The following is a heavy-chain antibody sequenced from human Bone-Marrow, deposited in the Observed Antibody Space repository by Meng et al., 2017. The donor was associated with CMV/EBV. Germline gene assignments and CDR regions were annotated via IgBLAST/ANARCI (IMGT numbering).Heavy chain of an antibody. CDR3: AREGYYYDSSGTFLYYYYGMDV. Sequence: GGFLRFSCVCPKFNSINYAMGWVRQAPGKGLEWVSSISRSSSYIYYADSVKGRFTISRDNAKNSLYLQMNSLRAEDTAVYYCAREGYYYDSSGTFLYYYYGMDVWGQGTTVTVSS. CDR2: ISRSSSYI. J-gene: IGHJ6*02. V-gene: IGHV3-21*01. CDR1: KFNSINYA. D-gene: IGHD3-22*01.